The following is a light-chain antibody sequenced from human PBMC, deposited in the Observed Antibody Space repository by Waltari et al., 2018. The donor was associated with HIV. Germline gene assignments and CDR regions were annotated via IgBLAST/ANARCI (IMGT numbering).Light chain of an antibody. Sequence: AIQLTQSPSSLSASVVDRATFTCRTSQAITSYLASYQQKPGKPPTLLILDASTLESGVPSRFSGSGAGTDFTLTISSLQPEDFATYYCQQFNLYPLTFGGGTKVEI. J-gene: IGKJ4*01. CDR2: DAS. CDR1: QAITSY. CDR3: QQFNLYPLT. V-gene: IGKV1-13*02.